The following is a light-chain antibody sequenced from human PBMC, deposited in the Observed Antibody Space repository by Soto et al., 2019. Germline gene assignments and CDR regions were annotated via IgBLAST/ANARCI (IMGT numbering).Light chain of an antibody. CDR1: QGISTY. CDR3: QQTYRTRT. CDR2: EAS. V-gene: IGKV1-39*01. J-gene: IGKJ1*01. Sequence: DIQMTQSPSSLSASVGDRVTITCRASQGISTYLKWYQHRPGKAPKLLIFEASTLHSGVPSRFSASGSGTDFPLTLSSLPPEDFATYYCQQTYRTRTFGPGTRVE.